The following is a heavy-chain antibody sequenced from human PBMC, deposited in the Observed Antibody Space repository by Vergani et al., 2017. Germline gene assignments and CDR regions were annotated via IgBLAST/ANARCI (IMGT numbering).Heavy chain of an antibody. J-gene: IGHJ3*02. Sequence: QVHLQESGPGLVKPSQTLSLTCTVSGGSFSSDGYYWSWIRQHPGKGLEWIGYIFYSGSTYYNPALQSRVTISIDMFKNQFSLKLSSVTVAETAVYYCAGGYDHSGFGAFDIWGQGTMVTVSS. D-gene: IGHD3-22*01. CDR1: GGSFSSDGYY. CDR2: IFYSGST. V-gene: IGHV4-31*03. CDR3: AGGYDHSGFGAFDI.